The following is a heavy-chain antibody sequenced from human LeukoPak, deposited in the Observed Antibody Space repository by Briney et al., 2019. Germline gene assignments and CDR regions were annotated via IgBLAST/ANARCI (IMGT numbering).Heavy chain of an antibody. J-gene: IGHJ6*03. V-gene: IGHV3-33*06. CDR2: IWYDGSNK. CDR1: GFTFSSYG. CDR3: AKGPLRYSSSCHYYYYMDV. Sequence: GRSLRLSCAASGFTFSSYGMHWVRQAPGKGLEWVAVIWYDGSNKYYADSVKGRFTISRDNSKNTLYLQMNSLRAEDTAVYYCAKGPLRYSSSCHYYYYMDVWGKGTTVTVSS. D-gene: IGHD6-6*01.